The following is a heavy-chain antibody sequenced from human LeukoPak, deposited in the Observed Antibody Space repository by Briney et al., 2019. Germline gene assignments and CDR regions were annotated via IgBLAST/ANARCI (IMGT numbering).Heavy chain of an antibody. J-gene: IGHJ5*02. CDR3: ARNAQQQNWFDP. CDR2: INPGDSTT. Sequence: KPGESLKISCKGSGYSFTSYWIGWVRQMPGKGLEWMGIINPGDSTTKYSPSFQGQVTISADKSISTAYLQWSSLKASDTAIYYCARNAQQQNWFDPWGQGTLVTVSP. D-gene: IGHD1/OR15-1a*01. CDR1: GYSFTSYW. V-gene: IGHV5-51*03.